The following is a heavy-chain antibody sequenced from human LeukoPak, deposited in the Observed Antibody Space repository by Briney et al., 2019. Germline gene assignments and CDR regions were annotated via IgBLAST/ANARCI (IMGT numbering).Heavy chain of an antibody. CDR1: GFIFDDYA. CDR2: ISWNSGSR. CDR3: ARIYSSSWFLNWFDP. D-gene: IGHD6-13*01. Sequence: GGSLRLSCAASGFIFDDYAMYWVRQAPGKGLEWVSSISWNSGSRVYADSVKGRFTISRDDARNSLYLQMNSLRAEDTAGYYCARIYSSSWFLNWFDPWGQGTLVTVSS. J-gene: IGHJ5*02. V-gene: IGHV3-9*01.